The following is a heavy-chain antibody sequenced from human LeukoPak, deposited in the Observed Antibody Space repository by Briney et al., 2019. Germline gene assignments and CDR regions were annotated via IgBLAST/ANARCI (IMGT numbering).Heavy chain of an antibody. V-gene: IGHV4-30-2*01. CDR2: IYHSGST. CDR3: ARYCSGGSCYSKAFDI. CDR1: GGSISSGGYS. J-gene: IGHJ3*02. Sequence: SQTLSLTCAVSGGSISSGGYSWSWIRQPPGKGLEWIGYIYHSGSTYYNPSLKSRVTISVDRSKNQFSLKLSSVTAADTAVYYCARYCSGGSCYSKAFDIWGQGTMVTVSS. D-gene: IGHD2-15*01.